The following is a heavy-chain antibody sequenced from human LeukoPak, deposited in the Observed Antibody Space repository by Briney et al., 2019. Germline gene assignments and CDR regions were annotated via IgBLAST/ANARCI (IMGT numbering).Heavy chain of an antibody. D-gene: IGHD1-14*01. CDR3: TRDATRTGWFDP. V-gene: IGHV6-1*01. J-gene: IGHJ5*02. CDR1: GDSVSNNRAA. Sequence: SQTLSLTCVISGDSVSNNRAAWNWIRQSPSRGLEWLGRTYYKSRWDYEYAMSVKSRITINADTSRNQFSLQLNSVTPEDTGMYYCTRDATRTGWFDPWGQGTLVTVSS. CDR2: TYYKSRWDY.